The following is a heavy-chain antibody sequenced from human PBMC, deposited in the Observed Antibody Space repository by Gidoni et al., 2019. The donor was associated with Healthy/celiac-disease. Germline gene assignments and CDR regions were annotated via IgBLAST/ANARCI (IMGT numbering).Heavy chain of an antibody. J-gene: IGHJ4*02. CDR2: IMQDVSEK. V-gene: IGHV3-7*03. CDR3: ARGSRQWLVYYFDY. D-gene: IGHD6-19*01. Sequence: VQLVGSGGGLVQRGGSLRLACAASASTFSSYLMSWVRQAPGKGLEWVANIMQDVSEKYYVESLKGRFTSTRDNARNSLYLQMNSLRAEDTAVYYCARGSRQWLVYYFDYWGQGTLVTVSS. CDR1: ASTFSSYL.